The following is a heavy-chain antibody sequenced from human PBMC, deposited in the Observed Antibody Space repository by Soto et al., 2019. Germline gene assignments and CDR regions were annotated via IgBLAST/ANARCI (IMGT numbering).Heavy chain of an antibody. CDR3: AKDHPYGDYGVDGMDV. J-gene: IGHJ6*02. D-gene: IGHD4-17*01. CDR1: GFTFSSYG. V-gene: IGHV3-30*18. CDR2: ISYDGSNK. Sequence: QVQLVESGGGVVQPGRSLRLSCAASGFTFSSYGMHWVRQAPGKGLEWVAIISYDGSNKYYADSVKGRFTIYRDNSKNTLYLQMNSLRAEETAVYYCAKDHPYGDYGVDGMDVWGHGTTVTVSS.